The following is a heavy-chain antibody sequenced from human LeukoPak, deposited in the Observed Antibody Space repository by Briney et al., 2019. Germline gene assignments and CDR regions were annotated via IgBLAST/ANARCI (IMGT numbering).Heavy chain of an antibody. Sequence: PSESLSLTCAVYGGSFSGYYWSWIRQPPGKGLEWIGEINHSGSTNYNPSLKSRVTISVDTSKNQFSLKLSSVTAADTAVYYCASAPPDYYGSGSYYNYWGQGTLVTVSS. J-gene: IGHJ4*02. CDR3: ASAPPDYYGSGSYYNY. CDR2: INHSGST. V-gene: IGHV4-34*01. CDR1: GGSFSGYY. D-gene: IGHD3-10*01.